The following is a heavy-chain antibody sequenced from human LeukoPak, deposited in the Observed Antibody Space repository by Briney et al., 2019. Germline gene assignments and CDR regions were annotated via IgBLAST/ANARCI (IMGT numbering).Heavy chain of an antibody. CDR1: GGSFSGYY. CDR2: INHSGST. V-gene: IGHV4-34*01. CDR3: ARGPHGWFDP. J-gene: IGHJ5*02. Sequence: SETLSLTCAVYGGSFSGYYWSWIRQPPGKGLEWIGEINHSGSTNYNPSLKSRVTISVDTSKNQFSLKLSSVTAADTAVYYWARGPHGWFDPWGQGTLVTVSS.